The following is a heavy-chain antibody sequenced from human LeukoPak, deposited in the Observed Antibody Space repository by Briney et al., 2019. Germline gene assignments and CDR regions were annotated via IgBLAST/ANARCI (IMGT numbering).Heavy chain of an antibody. Sequence: ASVKVSCKASGYTFTTYDINWVRQATGQGLEWMGWLNPNSGNAGYAQKFQGRVTMTRNTSISTAYMELSSLRSEDTAVYYCAREVDILTVTYAFDIWGQGTMVTVSS. J-gene: IGHJ3*02. D-gene: IGHD3-9*01. CDR1: GYTFTTYD. CDR2: LNPNSGNA. CDR3: AREVDILTVTYAFDI. V-gene: IGHV1-8*02.